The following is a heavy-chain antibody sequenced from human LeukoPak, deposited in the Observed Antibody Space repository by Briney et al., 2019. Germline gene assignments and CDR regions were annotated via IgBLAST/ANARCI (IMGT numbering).Heavy chain of an antibody. CDR3: ARGFGGETDYGDYVDY. Sequence: ASVKVSCKAFGYTFSGYYMHWVRQAPGQGLEWMVWINPNSGGTNYAQKFQGRVTMTRDTSISTAYMVLSRLRFDDTAVFYCARGFGGETDYGDYVDYWGQGTLVTVSS. D-gene: IGHD4-17*01. V-gene: IGHV1-2*02. CDR1: GYTFSGYY. J-gene: IGHJ4*02. CDR2: INPNSGGT.